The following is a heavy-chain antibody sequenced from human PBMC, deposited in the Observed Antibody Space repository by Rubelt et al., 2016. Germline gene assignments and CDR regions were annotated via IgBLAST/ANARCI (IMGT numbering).Heavy chain of an antibody. CDR3: ARLRGSGSYLNAFDI. J-gene: IGHJ3*02. V-gene: IGHV5-51*01. D-gene: IGHD1-26*01. Sequence: EVQLVQSGAEVKKPGESLKISCKGSGYSFTIYWIGWVRQMPGKGLEWMGIIYPGYSDTRYSPSFQGQVTISADKSISTAYLQWSSRKASDTAMYYGARLRGSGSYLNAFDIWGQGTMVTVSS. CDR2: IYPGYSDT. CDR1: GYSFTIYW.